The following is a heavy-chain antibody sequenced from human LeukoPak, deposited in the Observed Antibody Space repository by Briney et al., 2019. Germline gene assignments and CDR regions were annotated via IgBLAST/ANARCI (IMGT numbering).Heavy chain of an antibody. CDR2: IHWNGGSA. J-gene: IGHJ6*02. D-gene: IGHD7-27*01. V-gene: IGHV3-20*04. CDR1: GFTFDDYG. CDR3: ARALGYYYYYGVGV. Sequence: GGSLRLSCAASGFTFDDYGMSWVRHVPGKGLEWVSGIHWNGGSAGYADSVKGRFTISRDNAKNSLYLQMNSLRAEDTALYYCARALGYYYYYGVGVWGQGTTVTVS.